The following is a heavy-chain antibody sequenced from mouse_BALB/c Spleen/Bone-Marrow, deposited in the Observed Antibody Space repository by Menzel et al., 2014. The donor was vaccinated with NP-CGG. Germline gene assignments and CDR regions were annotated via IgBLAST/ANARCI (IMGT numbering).Heavy chain of an antibody. V-gene: IGHV2-6-5*01. Sequence: QVQLQQSGPGLVSPSQRLSITCTVSGFSLTDYGLSWIRQPPGKGLEWLGVIWGGGSTYYNSALKSRLSISKDNSKSXVFLKMNSLQTVDTAMYYCAKLGRSYYYFDVWGAGTTVTVSS. CDR3: AKLGRSYYYFDV. J-gene: IGHJ1*01. CDR2: IWGGGST. D-gene: IGHD1-1*01. CDR1: GFSLTDYG.